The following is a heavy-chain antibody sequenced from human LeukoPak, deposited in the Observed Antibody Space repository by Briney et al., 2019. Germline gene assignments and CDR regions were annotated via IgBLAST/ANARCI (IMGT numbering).Heavy chain of an antibody. CDR1: GGSISSGSYY. J-gene: IGHJ5*02. CDR3: ARHNNIYCSGGSCYSGWFDP. CDR2: IYTSGST. D-gene: IGHD2-15*01. V-gene: IGHV4-61*02. Sequence: PSETLSLTCTVSGGSISSGSYYWSWIRQPAGKGLEWIGRIYTSGSTNYNPSLKSRVTISVDTSKNQFSLKLSSVTAADTAVYYCARHNNIYCSGGSCYSGWFDPWGQGTLVTVSS.